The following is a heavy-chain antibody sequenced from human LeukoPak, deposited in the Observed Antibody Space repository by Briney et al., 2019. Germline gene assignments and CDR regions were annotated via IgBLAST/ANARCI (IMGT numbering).Heavy chain of an antibody. V-gene: IGHV3-7*01. CDR3: ARDHTVDGLVFDY. D-gene: IGHD6-19*01. J-gene: IGHJ4*02. CDR2: INQDGTEK. CDR1: GFTFNSHW. Sequence: PGGSLRLSCATSGFTFNSHWMNWVRQASGKGLEWVATINQDGTEKYSVDSVKGRFTISRDNAKNSLYLQMNSLRVDDTAVYYCARDHTVDGLVFDYWGQGALVTVSS.